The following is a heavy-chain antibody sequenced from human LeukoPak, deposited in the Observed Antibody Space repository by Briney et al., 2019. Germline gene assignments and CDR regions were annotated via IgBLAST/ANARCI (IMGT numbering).Heavy chain of an antibody. CDR2: ISSSGSTI. V-gene: IGHV3-11*04. CDR1: GFTFSDYY. J-gene: IGHJ4*02. CDR3: ARAMVGGDHYFDY. Sequence: GGSLRLSCAASGFTFSDYYMSWIRQAPGKGLEWVSYISSSGSTIYYADSVKGRFTISRDNAKNSPYLQMNSLRAEDTAVYYCARAMVGGDHYFDYWGQGTLVTVSS. D-gene: IGHD1-26*01.